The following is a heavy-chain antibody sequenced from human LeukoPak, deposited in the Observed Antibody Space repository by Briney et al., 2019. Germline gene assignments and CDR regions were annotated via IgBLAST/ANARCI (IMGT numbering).Heavy chain of an antibody. V-gene: IGHV3-33*01. CDR2: IWYDGSNK. Sequence: PGRSLRLSCAASGFTFISYGMHWVRQAPGKGLEWVAVIWYDGSNKYYADSVKGRFTISRDNSKNTLYLQMNSLRAEDTAVYYCARDNVAVAGTFDYWGQGTLVTVSS. CDR3: ARDNVAVAGTFDY. D-gene: IGHD6-19*01. CDR1: GFTFISYG. J-gene: IGHJ4*02.